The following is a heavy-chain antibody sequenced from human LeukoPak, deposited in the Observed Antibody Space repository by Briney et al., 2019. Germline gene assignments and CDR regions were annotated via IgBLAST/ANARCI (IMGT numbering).Heavy chain of an antibody. J-gene: IGHJ4*02. D-gene: IGHD5-18*01. CDR1: GGSSSSSSYY. V-gene: IGHV4-39*01. Sequence: SETLSLTCTVSGGSSSSSSYYWGWIRQPPGKGLEWIGSIYYSGSTYYNPSLKSRVTISVDTSKNQFSLKLSSVTAADTAVYYCARAHRLIQQPFDYWGQGTLVTVSS. CDR2: IYYSGST. CDR3: ARAHRLIQQPFDY.